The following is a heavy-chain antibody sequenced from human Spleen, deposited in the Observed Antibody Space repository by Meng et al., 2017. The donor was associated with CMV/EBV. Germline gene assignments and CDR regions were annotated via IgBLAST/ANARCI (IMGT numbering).Heavy chain of an antibody. CDR1: GGSISTSDYY. CDR3: AKGIVVAYYFDY. Sequence: CTVSGGSISTSDYYWGWIRQPPGKGLEWIGSIYYSGNTYYNPSLKSRVTISVQTSKNQFSLKLSSVTAADTAVYYCAKGIVVAYYFDYWGQGTLVTVSS. CDR2: IYYSGNT. V-gene: IGHV4-39*01. D-gene: IGHD2-15*01. J-gene: IGHJ4*02.